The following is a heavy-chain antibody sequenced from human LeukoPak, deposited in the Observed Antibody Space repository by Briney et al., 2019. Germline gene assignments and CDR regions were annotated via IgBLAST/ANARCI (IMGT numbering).Heavy chain of an antibody. J-gene: IGHJ4*02. CDR1: GGSVSSSVYY. CDR2: INHSGST. CDR3: ASARELPSLDPTGDY. D-gene: IGHD3-10*01. V-gene: IGHV4-39*07. Sequence: PSETLSLTCSVSGGSVSSSVYYWGWIRQPPGKGLEWIGEINHSGSTNYNPSLKSRVTISVDTSKNQFSLKLSSVTAADTAVYYCASARELPSLDPTGDYWGQGTLVTVSS.